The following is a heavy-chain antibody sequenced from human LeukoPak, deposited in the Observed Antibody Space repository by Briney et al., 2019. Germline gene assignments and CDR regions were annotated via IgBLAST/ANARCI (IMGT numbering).Heavy chain of an antibody. Sequence: GESLKISCKGSGYSFTNQWIGWVRQMPGKGLEWMGIIYPADSDTRYRPSFQGQVTISVDKSITTAYLQWSSLKASDTAMYYCARRGWELLHFDYWGQGTLVTVSS. D-gene: IGHD1-26*01. CDR2: IYPADSDT. J-gene: IGHJ4*02. CDR1: GYSFTNQW. CDR3: ARRGWELLHFDY. V-gene: IGHV5-51*01.